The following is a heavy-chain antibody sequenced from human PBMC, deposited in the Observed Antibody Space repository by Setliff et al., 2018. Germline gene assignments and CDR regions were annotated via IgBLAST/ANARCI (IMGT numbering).Heavy chain of an antibody. CDR2: IYPGDSNT. J-gene: IGHJ6*03. Sequence: PGESLKISCKGSGYSFTNYWIGWVRQMPGKGLEWMGIIYPGDSNTRYSPSFQGQVTISVDKSISTAYLQWSSLEASDTAIYYCARQGCVSSDCQYYPYHYMDVWGKGTPVTVSS. V-gene: IGHV5-51*01. CDR3: ARQGCVSSDCQYYPYHYMDV. D-gene: IGHD2-2*01. CDR1: GYSFTNYW.